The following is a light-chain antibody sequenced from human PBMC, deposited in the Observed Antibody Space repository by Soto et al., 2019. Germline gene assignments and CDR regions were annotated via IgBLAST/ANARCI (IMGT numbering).Light chain of an antibody. CDR1: SSNIGSNT. J-gene: IGLJ2*01. CDR3: AAWDDSLNGL. V-gene: IGLV1-44*01. CDR2: SNN. Sequence: QSVLTQPPSASGTPGQRVTISCSGSSSNIGSNTVNWYQQLPGTAPKLFIYSNNQRPSGVPDRFSGSKSGTSASLAISGLQSEDEADYYCAAWDDSLNGLFGGGTKLTVL.